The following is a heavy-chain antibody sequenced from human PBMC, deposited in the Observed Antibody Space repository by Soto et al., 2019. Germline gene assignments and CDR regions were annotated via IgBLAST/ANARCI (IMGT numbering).Heavy chain of an antibody. CDR1: GFTVSAYT. V-gene: IGHV3-30-3*01. CDR3: ARWEQPLFDY. D-gene: IGHD1-26*01. J-gene: IGHJ4*02. CDR2: ISSDGNHK. Sequence: QVQLVESGGGVVQPGRSLRLSCAASGFTVSAYTMHWVRQAPGKGLEWVAVISSDGNHKYYTDSVKGRFTIARATSTNTLYLQMNSLRAEDTAVYYCARWEQPLFDYWGQGTLVTVSS.